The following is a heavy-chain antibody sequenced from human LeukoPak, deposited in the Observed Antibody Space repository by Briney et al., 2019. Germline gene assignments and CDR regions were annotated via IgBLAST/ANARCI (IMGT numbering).Heavy chain of an antibody. V-gene: IGHV3-23*01. CDR2: ISGSGGST. D-gene: IGHD3-22*01. J-gene: IGHJ4*02. CDR1: GFTFSSYA. Sequence: GGSLRLSCAASGFTFSSYAMSWVRQAPGKGLEWVSAISGSGGSTYYADSVKGQFTISRDNSKNTLYLQMNSLRAEDTAVYYCAKDYKRTMIVVVIRADYFDYWGQGTLVTVSS. CDR3: AKDYKRTMIVVVIRADYFDY.